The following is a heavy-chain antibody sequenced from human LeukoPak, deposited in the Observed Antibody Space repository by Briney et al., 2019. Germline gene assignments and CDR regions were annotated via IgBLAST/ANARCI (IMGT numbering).Heavy chain of an antibody. CDR3: AAADYGGNSGYDAFDI. D-gene: IGHD4-23*01. V-gene: IGHV1-58*01. Sequence: GASVKVSCKASGFTFTSSAVQWVRQARGQRLEWIGWIVVGSGNTNYAQKFQERVTITRDMSTSTAYMELSSLRSEDTAVYYCAAADYGGNSGYDAFDIWGQGTMVTVSS. J-gene: IGHJ3*02. CDR1: GFTFTSSA. CDR2: IVVGSGNT.